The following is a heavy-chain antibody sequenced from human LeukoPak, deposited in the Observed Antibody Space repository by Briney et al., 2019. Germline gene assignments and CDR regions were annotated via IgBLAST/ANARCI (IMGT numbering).Heavy chain of an antibody. J-gene: IGHJ4*02. V-gene: IGHV3-23*01. CDR2: IRSSDSTT. Sequence: GGCLRLSCAASGFTFSSYAMSWARQAPGKGLEWVSAIRSSDSTTYYADSVKGRFTISRDNSKNTLYLQMNSLRAEDTAVYYCAKVKLWFGELLPRDYWGQGTLVTVSS. D-gene: IGHD3-10*01. CDR1: GFTFSSYA. CDR3: AKVKLWFGELLPRDY.